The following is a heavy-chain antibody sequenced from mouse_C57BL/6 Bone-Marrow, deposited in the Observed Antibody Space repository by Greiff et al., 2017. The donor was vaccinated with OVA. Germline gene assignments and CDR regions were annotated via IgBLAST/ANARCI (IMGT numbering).Heavy chain of an antibody. CDR1: GYTFTGYW. J-gene: IGHJ1*03. Sequence: QVQLQQPGAELVKPGASVTLSCKASGYTFTGYWMHWVKQRPGQGLEWIGMIDPNSGCTNYNEKFKSKATLTVDKSSSTAYLQLSSLTSEDSAVYYGARRGPLLRLTYCDVWGTGTTVTVAS. CDR3: ARRGPLLRLTYCDV. V-gene: IGHV1-64*01. D-gene: IGHD1-2*01. CDR2: IDPNSGCT.